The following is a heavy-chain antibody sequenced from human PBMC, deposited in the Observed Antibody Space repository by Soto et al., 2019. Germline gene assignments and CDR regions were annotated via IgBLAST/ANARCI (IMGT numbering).Heavy chain of an antibody. V-gene: IGHV1-69*01. D-gene: IGHD3-3*01. CDR1: RGTFSSYA. J-gene: IGHJ4*02. CDR3: ARDSSNTIFGVVTHFDY. CDR2: IIPIFGTA. Sequence: QVQLVQSGAEVKKPGSSVKVSCKASRGTFSSYAISWVRQAPGQGLEWMGGIIPIFGTANYAQKFQGRVTITVDESTSTAYMELSSLRSEDTAVYYCARDSSNTIFGVVTHFDYWGQGTLVTVSS.